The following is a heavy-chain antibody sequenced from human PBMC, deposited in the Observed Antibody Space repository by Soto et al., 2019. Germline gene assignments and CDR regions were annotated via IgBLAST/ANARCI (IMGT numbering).Heavy chain of an antibody. CDR1: GYTFTSFD. J-gene: IGHJ6*02. D-gene: IGHD6-19*01. CDR3: ARDIAVAGTYYYYYGMDV. CDR2: MNPNSGNT. V-gene: IGHV1-8*01. Sequence: ASVKVSCKASGYTFTSFDINWVRQATGQGLEWMGWMNPNSGNTGYTQKFQGRVTMTRNTSISTAYMELSSLRSEDTAVYYCARDIAVAGTYYYYYGMDVWGQGTTVTVSS.